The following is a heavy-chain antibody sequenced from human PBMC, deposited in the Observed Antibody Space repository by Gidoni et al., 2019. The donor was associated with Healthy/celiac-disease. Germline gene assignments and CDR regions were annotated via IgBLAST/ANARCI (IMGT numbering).Heavy chain of an antibody. CDR3: ARPDGSSWFDFDY. CDR2: IYYSGST. J-gene: IGHJ4*02. D-gene: IGHD6-13*01. Sequence: LEWIGSIYYSGSTYYNPSLKSRVTISVDTSKNQFSLKLSSVTAADTAVYYCARPDGSSWFDFDYWGQGTLVTVSS. V-gene: IGHV4-39*01.